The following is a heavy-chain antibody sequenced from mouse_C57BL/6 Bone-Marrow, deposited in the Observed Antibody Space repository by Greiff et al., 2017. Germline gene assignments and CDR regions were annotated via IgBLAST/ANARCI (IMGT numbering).Heavy chain of an antibody. CDR2: IDPEDGDT. J-gene: IGHJ2*01. V-gene: IGHV14-2*01. CDR3: ARPTVVATDY. D-gene: IGHD1-1*01. Sequence: EVKLQESGAELVKPGASVKLSCTASGFNITDYYMHWVKQRTEQGLEWIGRIDPEDGDTKYAPKFQGKATITADTSSNTAYLQLSSLTSEDTAVYYCARPTVVATDYWGQGTTLTVSS. CDR1: GFNITDYY.